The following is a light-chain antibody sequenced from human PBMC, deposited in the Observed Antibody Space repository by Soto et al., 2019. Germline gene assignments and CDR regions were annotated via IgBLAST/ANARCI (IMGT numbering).Light chain of an antibody. CDR1: QSISDT. CDR2: GAS. J-gene: IGKJ5*01. V-gene: IGKV3-15*01. Sequence: EVVMPQSPATLSVSPGGRSTLSCRASQSISDTLAWYQQKPGQAPRLLIYGASPRAPGFPARFSGSGSGTDFTLTISCLQSEDFATYYCQQYYSYPRTVGQGTRLEIK. CDR3: QQYYSYPRT.